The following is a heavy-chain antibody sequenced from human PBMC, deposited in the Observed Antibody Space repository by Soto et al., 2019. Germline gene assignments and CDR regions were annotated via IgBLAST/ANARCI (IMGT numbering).Heavy chain of an antibody. D-gene: IGHD6-25*01. V-gene: IGHV3-64D*06. CDR3: TRGGFTATTAVY. CDR1: GFTFSDSA. J-gene: IGHJ4*01. CDR2: IGIYGAPT. Sequence: PGGSLRLSCSISGFTFSDSAIYWVRQAPGRGLEYVSAIGIYGAPTYYADSVKGRFTISRDQSKNTFLQMSSLRHEDTAVYFCTRGGFTATTAVYWGHGILVTVSS.